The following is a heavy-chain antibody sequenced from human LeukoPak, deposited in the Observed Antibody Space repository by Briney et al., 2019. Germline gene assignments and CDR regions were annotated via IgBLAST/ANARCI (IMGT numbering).Heavy chain of an antibody. J-gene: IGHJ4*02. V-gene: IGHV3-66*01. CDR1: GFTVSSNY. D-gene: IGHD4-17*01. CDR2: IYSDSGGST. CDR3: ARGFTHDYGDYFDY. Sequence: GGSLRLTCAASGFTVSSNYMSWVRQAPGKGLEWVSVIYSDSGGSTYYADSVKGRFTMSRDNSKNTLYLHMNSLRAEDTAVYYCARGFTHDYGDYFDYWGQGTLVTVSS.